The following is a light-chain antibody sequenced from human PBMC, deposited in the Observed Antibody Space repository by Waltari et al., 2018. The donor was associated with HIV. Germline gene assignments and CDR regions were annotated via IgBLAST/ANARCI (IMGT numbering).Light chain of an antibody. CDR1: SLRSYY. CDR3: NSRDSSGNHLGV. V-gene: IGLV3-19*01. J-gene: IGLJ3*02. Sequence: SSELTQDPAVSVALGQTVRITCQGDSLRSYYASWYQQKPGQAPVLVIYGKNNRPSGIPYRVSGSSSGNTASLTITGAQAEDEADYYCNSRDSSGNHLGVFGGGTKLTVL. CDR2: GKN.